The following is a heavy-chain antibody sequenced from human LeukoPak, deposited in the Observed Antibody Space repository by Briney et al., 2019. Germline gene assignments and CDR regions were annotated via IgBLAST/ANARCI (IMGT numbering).Heavy chain of an antibody. V-gene: IGHV3-30*02. J-gene: IGHJ4*02. CDR1: GFTFSSYG. Sequence: GGSLRLSCAASGFTFSSYGMHWVRQAPGKGLEWVAFIRYDGSNKYYADSVKGRFTISRDNSKNTLYLQMNSLRAEDTAVYYCARDWRGVRYSSSPGGFDYWGQGTLITVSS. D-gene: IGHD6-6*01. CDR3: ARDWRGVRYSSSPGGFDY. CDR2: IRYDGSNK.